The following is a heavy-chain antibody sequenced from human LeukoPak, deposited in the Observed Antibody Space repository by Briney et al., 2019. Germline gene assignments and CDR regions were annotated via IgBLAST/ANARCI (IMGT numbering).Heavy chain of an antibody. CDR1: GFTFSDYY. J-gene: IGHJ4*02. CDR3: ARGTGTTAYFDY. V-gene: IGHV3-11*06. Sequence: PGGSLRLSCAASGFTFSDYYMSWIRQAPGKGLEWVSYISSSSSYTKYADSVKGRFTISRDKAKNSLYLQVNSLRAEDTAVYYCARGTGTTAYFDYWGQGTLVTVSS. CDR2: ISSSSSYT. D-gene: IGHD1-1*01.